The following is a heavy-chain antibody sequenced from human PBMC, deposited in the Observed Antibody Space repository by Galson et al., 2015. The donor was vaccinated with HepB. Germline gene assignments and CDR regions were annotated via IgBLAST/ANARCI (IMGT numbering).Heavy chain of an antibody. V-gene: IGHV3-23*01. Sequence: SLRLSCAASGFTFSSYAMSWVRQAPGKGLEWVSAISGSGGSTYYADSVKGRFTISRDNSKNTLYLQMNSLRAEDTAVYYCATDPTVTSTGDYWGQGTLVTVSS. J-gene: IGHJ4*02. D-gene: IGHD4-11*01. CDR2: ISGSGGST. CDR3: ATDPTVTSTGDY. CDR1: GFTFSSYA.